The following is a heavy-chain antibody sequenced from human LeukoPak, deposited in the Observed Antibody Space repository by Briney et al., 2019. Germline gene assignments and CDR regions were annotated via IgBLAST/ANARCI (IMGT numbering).Heavy chain of an antibody. D-gene: IGHD5-24*01. CDR3: ARSGRMATITYYFDY. CDR1: GYTFTSYG. V-gene: IGHV1-18*01. J-gene: IGHJ4*02. CDR2: ISAYNGNT. Sequence: GASVKVSCKASGYTFTSYGISWVRQAPGQGLEWMGWISAYNGNTNYAQKLQGRVTMTTDTSTSTAYMELRSLRSDDTAVYYCARSGRMATITYYFDYWGQGTLVTVSS.